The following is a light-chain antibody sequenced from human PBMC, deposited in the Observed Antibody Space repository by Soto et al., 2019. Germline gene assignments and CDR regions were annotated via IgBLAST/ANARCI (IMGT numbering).Light chain of an antibody. V-gene: IGKV1-39*01. CDR2: AAS. J-gene: IGKJ2*01. CDR1: QNINSY. CDR3: QQTFNTPHT. Sequence: DVQLTQSPSSLSASVGDRVTITCRASQNINSYLNWYQQRPGTAPKFLIYAASSLQSGVPSRFSGSESVTDFTLIISGLQPEDSGFYFCQQTFNTPHTFGQGTKLEI.